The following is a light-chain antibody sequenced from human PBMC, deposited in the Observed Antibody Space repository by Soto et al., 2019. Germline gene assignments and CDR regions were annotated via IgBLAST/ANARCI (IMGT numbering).Light chain of an antibody. Sequence: QSALTQPPSASGSPGQSVTISCTGTSSDVGAYNYVSWYQQLPGKAPKLIIYEVSKRPSGVPDRFSGSKSGNTASLTVSGRQDEDEADYYCTSYAGTYSSFYVFGTGTKLTVL. V-gene: IGLV2-8*01. CDR2: EVS. J-gene: IGLJ1*01. CDR3: TSYAGTYSSFYV. CDR1: SSDVGAYNY.